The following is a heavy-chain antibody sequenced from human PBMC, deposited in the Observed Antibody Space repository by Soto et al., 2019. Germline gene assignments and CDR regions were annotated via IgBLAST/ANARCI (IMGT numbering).Heavy chain of an antibody. J-gene: IGHJ2*01. CDR1: GFTFGHYW. Sequence: GGSLRLSCAASGFTFGHYWMHWVRQAPGKGLEWVSSISSTTNYIYYADSMKGRFTVSRDNAKNSVYLEMNSLSAEDTAVYYCARDDYGYFDIWGRGTLVTVSS. CDR2: ISSTTNYI. CDR3: ARDDYGYFDI. V-gene: IGHV3-21*01.